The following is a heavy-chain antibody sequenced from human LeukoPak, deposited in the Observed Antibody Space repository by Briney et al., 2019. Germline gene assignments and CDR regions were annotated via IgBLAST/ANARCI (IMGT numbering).Heavy chain of an antibody. D-gene: IGHD2-2*01. V-gene: IGHV1-18*04. CDR2: ISAYNGNS. Sequence: ASVKVSCKASGYTFTGYYMHWVRQAPGQGLEWMGWISAYNGNSDYAQNLQGRVTMTTDTSTNTGYMELRSLRSDDTAMYYCARVKAYCTDTSCLDYWGQGTLVTVSS. CDR1: GYTFTGYY. CDR3: ARVKAYCTDTSCLDY. J-gene: IGHJ4*02.